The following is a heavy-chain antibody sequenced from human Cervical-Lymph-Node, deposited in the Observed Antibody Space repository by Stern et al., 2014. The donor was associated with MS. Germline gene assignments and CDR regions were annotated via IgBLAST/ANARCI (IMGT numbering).Heavy chain of an antibody. V-gene: IGHV1-46*01. CDR3: VGEGESLKNFDY. Sequence: QVQLVESGAEVKKPGASVKVSCKASGNTLTRYYMHWVRQAPGQGLEWVALINPRDASTNYAQKFRGRVTMTRDTSTSTVYMELTSLRSEDTAVYFCVGEGESLKNFDYWGQGTLVTVSS. CDR1: GNTLTRYY. CDR2: INPRDAST. J-gene: IGHJ4*02.